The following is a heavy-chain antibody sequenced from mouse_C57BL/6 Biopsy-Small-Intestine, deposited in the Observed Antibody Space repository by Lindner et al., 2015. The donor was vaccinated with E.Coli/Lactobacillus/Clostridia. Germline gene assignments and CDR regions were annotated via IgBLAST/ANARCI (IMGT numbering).Heavy chain of an antibody. J-gene: IGHJ2*01. CDR1: GFTFSSYA. CDR3: TRERFKYYFDY. CDR2: ISSGGDYI. V-gene: IGHV5-9-1*02. Sequence: EVQLQESGEGLVKPGGSLKLSCAASGFTFSSYALSWVRQTPEKRLEWAAYISSGGDYIYYADTVKGRFTISRDNARNTLYLQMSSLKSEDTAMYYCTRERFKYYFDYWGQGTTLTVSS.